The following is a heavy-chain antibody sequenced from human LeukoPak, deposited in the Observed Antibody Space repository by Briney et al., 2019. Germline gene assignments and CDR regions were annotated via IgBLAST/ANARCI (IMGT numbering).Heavy chain of an antibody. J-gene: IGHJ4*02. CDR2: ISSSSTYI. CDR3: ARGAGAGLVQAYYFDY. V-gene: IGHV3-21*01. D-gene: IGHD6-19*01. CDR1: GFTFSSYS. Sequence: GGSQRLSCAASGFTFSSYSMNWVRQAPGKGLEWVSSISSSSTYIYYADSVKGRFTISRDNANNSLYLQMNSLRAEDTAVYYCARGAGAGLVQAYYFDYWGQGTLVTVSS.